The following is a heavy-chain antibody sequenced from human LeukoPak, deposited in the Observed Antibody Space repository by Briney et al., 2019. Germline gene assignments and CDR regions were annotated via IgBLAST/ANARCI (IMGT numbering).Heavy chain of an antibody. Sequence: SETLSLTCTVSGGSTSSSSYYSGWIRQPPGKGLEWVGSIYYSGSTYYNPSLRSRVTISVDTSKSQFSLKLSSVTAADTAVYYCARDRGYQLPYYFDYWGQGTLVTVSS. J-gene: IGHJ4*02. D-gene: IGHD2-2*01. CDR2: IYYSGST. CDR1: GGSTSSSSYY. V-gene: IGHV4-39*07. CDR3: ARDRGYQLPYYFDY.